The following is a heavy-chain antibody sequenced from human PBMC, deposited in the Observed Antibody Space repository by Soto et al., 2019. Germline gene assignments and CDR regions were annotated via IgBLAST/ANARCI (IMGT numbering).Heavy chain of an antibody. D-gene: IGHD3-10*01. CDR2: INHSGST. J-gene: IGHJ6*02. Sequence: PSETLSLTCAVYGGSFSGYYWSWIRQPPGKGLEWIGEINHSGSTNYNPSLKSRVTISVDTSKNQFSLKLSSVTAADTAVYYCAKKGLWFGELYYGMDVWGQGTTVTVSS. CDR1: GGSFSGYY. V-gene: IGHV4-34*01. CDR3: AKKGLWFGELYYGMDV.